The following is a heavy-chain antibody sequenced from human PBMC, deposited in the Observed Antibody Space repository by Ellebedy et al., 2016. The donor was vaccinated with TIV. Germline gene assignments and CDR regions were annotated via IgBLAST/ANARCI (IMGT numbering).Heavy chain of an antibody. J-gene: IGHJ4*02. D-gene: IGHD3-9*01. CDR3: AREQSPYYDILTDSFDY. CDR2: IWYDGFNK. V-gene: IGHV3-33*08. CDR1: GFTFSSHG. Sequence: GGSLRLSCADSGFTFSSHGMHWVRQAPGKGLEWVAVIWYDGFNKYYADSVKGRFTISRDNSKNTLYLQMDSLRAEDTAVYYCAREQSPYYDILTDSFDYWGQGALVTVSS.